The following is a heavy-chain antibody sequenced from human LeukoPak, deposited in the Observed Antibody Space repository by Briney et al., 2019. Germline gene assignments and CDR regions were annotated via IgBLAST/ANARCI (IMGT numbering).Heavy chain of an antibody. V-gene: IGHV4-61*02. D-gene: IGHD3-22*01. CDR3: ASGGIRYYYDSSAVSSFDY. Sequence: SETLSLTCTVSGGSISSGSYYWSWIRQPAGKGLEWIGRIYTSGSTNYNPSLKSRVTISVDTSKNQFSLKLSSVTAADTAVYYCASGGIRYYYDSSAVSSFDYWGQGTLVTVSS. CDR2: IYTSGST. CDR1: GGSISSGSYY. J-gene: IGHJ4*02.